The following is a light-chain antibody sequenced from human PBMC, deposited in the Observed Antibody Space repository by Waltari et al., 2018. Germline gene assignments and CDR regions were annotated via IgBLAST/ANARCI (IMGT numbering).Light chain of an antibody. CDR2: AAS. V-gene: IGKV1-39*01. J-gene: IGKJ2*01. CDR1: QSISSY. CDR3: QQYDSTPQT. Sequence: DIQMTQSPSSLSASVGDRVTITCRASQSISSYLNWYKQKPGKAPKLLIYAASSLQSGVPSRFSGSGSGTDFTLTISSLQAEDVAVYYCQQYDSTPQTFGQGTKLEIK.